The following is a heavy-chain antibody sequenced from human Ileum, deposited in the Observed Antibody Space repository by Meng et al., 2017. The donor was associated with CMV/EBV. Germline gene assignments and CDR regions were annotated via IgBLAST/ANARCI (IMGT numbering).Heavy chain of an antibody. Sequence: QVQLKRWGAGLLKPSETLSLTCTVYGGSFSDYYWIWIRQSPGKGLEWIGEVHHSGITNYNPSLKSRVTISVDTSKNQFFLKLTSVTAADTGLYYCATNSEDYWGQGTLVTVSS. CDR3: ATNSEDY. CDR2: VHHSGIT. D-gene: IGHD4-23*01. J-gene: IGHJ4*02. CDR1: GGSFSDYY. V-gene: IGHV4-34*01.